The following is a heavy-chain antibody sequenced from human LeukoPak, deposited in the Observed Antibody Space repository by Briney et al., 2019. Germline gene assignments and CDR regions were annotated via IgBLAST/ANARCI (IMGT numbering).Heavy chain of an antibody. Sequence: PGRSLRLSCTASGFTFGDYAMSWVRQAPGKGLEWVGFIRSKAYGGTTEYAASVKGRFTISRDDSKSIAYLQMNSLKTEDAAVYYCTRGRYYHDSSGLYYWGQGTLVTVSS. CDR2: IRSKAYGGTT. CDR3: TRGRYYHDSSGLYY. V-gene: IGHV3-49*04. D-gene: IGHD3-22*01. J-gene: IGHJ4*02. CDR1: GFTFGDYA.